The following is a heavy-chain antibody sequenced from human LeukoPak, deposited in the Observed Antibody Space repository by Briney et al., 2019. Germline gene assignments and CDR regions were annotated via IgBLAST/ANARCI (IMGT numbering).Heavy chain of an antibody. J-gene: IGHJ3*02. CDR1: GGTFSSYA. D-gene: IGHD6-13*01. Sequence: RRASVKVSCKASGGTFSSYAISWVRQAPGQGLEWMGGIIPIFGTANYAQKFQGRVTITADESTSTAYIELSSLRSEDTAVYYCARAPWDSSTKDDAFDIWGQGTMVTVSS. CDR3: ARAPWDSSTKDDAFDI. V-gene: IGHV1-69*13. CDR2: IIPIFGTA.